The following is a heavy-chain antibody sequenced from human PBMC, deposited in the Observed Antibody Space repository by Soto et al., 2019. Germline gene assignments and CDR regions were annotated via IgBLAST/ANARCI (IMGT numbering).Heavy chain of an antibody. J-gene: IGHJ6*03. Sequence: GGSLRLSCAASGFTFSSYWMSWVRQAPGKGLEWVANIKQDGSEKYYVDSVKGRFTISRDNAKNSLYLQMNSLRAEDTAVYYCARVGSFYYYYYMDVWGKGTTVTVSS. V-gene: IGHV3-7*04. CDR3: ARVGSFYYYYYMDV. CDR1: GFTFSSYW. D-gene: IGHD3-10*01. CDR2: IKQDGSEK.